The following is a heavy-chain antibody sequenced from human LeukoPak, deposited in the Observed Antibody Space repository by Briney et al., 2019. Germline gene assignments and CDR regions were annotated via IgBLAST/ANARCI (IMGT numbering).Heavy chain of an antibody. J-gene: IGHJ4*02. D-gene: IGHD1-1*01. Sequence: GASVKVSCKASGYTFTAYYMHWVRQAPGQGLEWMGWINPNSGGTNFAQKFQGRVTLTRDTSMSTAYTELSRLGYDDTAVYYCANPTQLGDWGQGTLVSVSS. CDR1: GYTFTAYY. CDR2: INPNSGGT. V-gene: IGHV1-2*02. CDR3: ANPTQLGD.